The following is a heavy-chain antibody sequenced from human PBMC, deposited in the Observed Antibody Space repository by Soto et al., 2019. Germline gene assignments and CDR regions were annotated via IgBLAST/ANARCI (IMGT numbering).Heavy chain of an antibody. D-gene: IGHD2-15*01. CDR2: ISYDGSNK. CDR3: AKAGGGVLLSDF. J-gene: IGHJ4*02. Sequence: QVQLVESGGGVVQPGRSLRLSCAASGFTFSRSGMHWVRQAPGKGLEWVAVISYDGSNKYYADSVKGRFTISRDNSKNTLYLQMNSLRAEDTAVYYCAKAGGGVLLSDFWGQGTLVTVSS. V-gene: IGHV3-30*18. CDR1: GFTFSRSG.